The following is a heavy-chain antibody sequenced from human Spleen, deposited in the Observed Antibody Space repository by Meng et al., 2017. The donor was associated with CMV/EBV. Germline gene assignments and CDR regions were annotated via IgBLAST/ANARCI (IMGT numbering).Heavy chain of an antibody. J-gene: IGHJ6*02. CDR1: GFTFSSYA. CDR2: ISGSGGST. Sequence: GGSLRLSCAASGFTFSSYAMSWVRQAPGKGLEWVSAISGSGGSTYYADSVKGRFTISRDNSKNTLYLQMNSLRAEDTAVYYCARVKLRFLEWLSYYYYYGMDVWGQGTTVTVSS. D-gene: IGHD3-3*01. CDR3: ARVKLRFLEWLSYYYYYGMDV. V-gene: IGHV3-23*01.